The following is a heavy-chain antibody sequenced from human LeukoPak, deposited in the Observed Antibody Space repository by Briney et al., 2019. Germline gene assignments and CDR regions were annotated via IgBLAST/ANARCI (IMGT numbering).Heavy chain of an antibody. V-gene: IGHV3-7*01. D-gene: IGHD5-24*01. CDR2: IKQDGSEK. J-gene: IGHJ3*02. CDR3: ARDADLGATITGAFDI. CDR1: GFTFSRYW. Sequence: GGFLRLSCAASGFTFSRYWMSWARQAPGKGLEWVTSIKQDGSEKYYVDSVKGRFTISRDNSKNSMYLQMNSLRAEETALYFCARDADLGATITGAFDIWGQGTMVTVSS.